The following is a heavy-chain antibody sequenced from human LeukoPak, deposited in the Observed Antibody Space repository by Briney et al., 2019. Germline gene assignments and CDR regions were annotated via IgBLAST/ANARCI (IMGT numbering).Heavy chain of an antibody. CDR3: ARHPAEGYYFDY. CDR1: GYTFTSYY. Sequence: ASVKVSCKASGYTFTSYYMHWVRQAPGQGLEWMGIINPSGGSTSYAQKFQGRVTMTRDMSTSTVYMELSSLRSEDTAVYYCARHPAEGYYFDYWGQGTLVTVSS. J-gene: IGHJ4*02. D-gene: IGHD3-22*01. V-gene: IGHV1-46*01. CDR2: INPSGGST.